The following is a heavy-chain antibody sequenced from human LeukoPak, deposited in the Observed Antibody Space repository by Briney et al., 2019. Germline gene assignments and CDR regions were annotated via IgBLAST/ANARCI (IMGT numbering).Heavy chain of an antibody. Sequence: PGGSLRLSCAASGFTFSSYAMSWVRQAPGRGLEWVSAISGSGGSTYYADSVKGRFTISRDNSKNTLYLQMNSLRAEDTAVYYCAKYSGSLPLGDYWGQGTLVTVSS. CDR3: AKYSGSLPLGDY. CDR1: GFTFSSYA. V-gene: IGHV3-23*01. D-gene: IGHD1-26*01. J-gene: IGHJ4*02. CDR2: ISGSGGST.